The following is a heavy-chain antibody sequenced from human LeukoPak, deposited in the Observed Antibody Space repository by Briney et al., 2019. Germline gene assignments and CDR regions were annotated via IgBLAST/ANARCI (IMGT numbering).Heavy chain of an antibody. V-gene: IGHV3-21*06. Sequence: GGSLRLSCAASGFSFSTYSMIWVRQAPGKGLEWVSPVSGTSEYIYYADLVRGRFTISRDNAKNTVYLQMNSLRAEDTAVYYCARWYSSGWYSDYWGQGTLVTVSS. D-gene: IGHD6-19*01. CDR1: GFSFSTYS. J-gene: IGHJ4*02. CDR2: VSGTSEYI. CDR3: ARWYSSGWYSDY.